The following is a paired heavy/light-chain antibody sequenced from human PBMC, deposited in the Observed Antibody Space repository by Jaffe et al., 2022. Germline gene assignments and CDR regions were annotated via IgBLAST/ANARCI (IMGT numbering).Heavy chain of an antibody. D-gene: IGHD2-2*01. Sequence: EVHLLESGGGLVQPGGSLRLSCAASGFTFSAYGMNWVRQVPGKGLEWVSYISSSPPTIYYADSVKGRFTISRDDAKNSLYLQMNSLRDEDTALYYCARDQPTSRRDCTSTTCYYFDHWGQGTLVTVSS. V-gene: IGHV3-48*02. CDR2: ISSSPPTI. J-gene: IGHJ4*02. CDR1: GFTFSAYG. CDR3: ARDQPTSRRDCTSTTCYYFDH.
Light chain of an antibody. V-gene: IGKV1-39*01. J-gene: IGKJ3*01. CDR3: QQSYTIPFT. CDR1: QSISTY. CDR2: GAS. Sequence: DIQMTQSPSSLSACIGDRVTITCRASQSISTYLNWYQQKRGEAPKLLIYGASSLQSGVPSRFSGSRSGTDFTLTISSLQPEDFATYYCQQSYTIPFTFGPGTKMDVK.